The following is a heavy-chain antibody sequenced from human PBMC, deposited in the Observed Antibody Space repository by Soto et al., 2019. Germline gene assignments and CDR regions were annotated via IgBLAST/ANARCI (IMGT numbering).Heavy chain of an antibody. CDR3: ARTNWNANWFDP. D-gene: IGHD1-20*01. V-gene: IGHV4-59*01. Sequence: SETLSLTCTVSGCSISSYYWSWIRQPPGKGLEWIGYVYYSGSATYNPSLKSRVTISVDTAKDQFSLKLRSVTAADTAVYYCARTNWNANWFDPWGQGTLVTVSS. CDR2: VYYSGSA. CDR1: GCSISSYY. J-gene: IGHJ5*02.